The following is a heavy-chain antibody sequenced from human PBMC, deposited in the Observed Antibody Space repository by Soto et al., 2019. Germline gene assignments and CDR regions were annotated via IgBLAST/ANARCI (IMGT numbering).Heavy chain of an antibody. CDR2: ISYDGSNK. CDR3: TRDWGTNLAGGGGMDV. Sequence: VQLVESGGDLVQPGGSLRLSCAASGFTFSSYAMHWVRQAPGKGLEWVAVISYDGSNKYYADSVKGRFTISRDNSKNTLYLQMNSLRAEDTAVYYCTRDWGTNLAGGGGMDVLGQGTTVTVSS. V-gene: IGHV3-30-3*01. D-gene: IGHD3-16*01. J-gene: IGHJ6*02. CDR1: GFTFSSYA.